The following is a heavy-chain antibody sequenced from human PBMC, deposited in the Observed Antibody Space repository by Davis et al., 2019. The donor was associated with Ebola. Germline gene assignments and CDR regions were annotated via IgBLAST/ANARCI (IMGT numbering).Heavy chain of an antibody. CDR3: ARGGTHLFHYYSGLDV. CDR2: IYYSGST. V-gene: IGHV4-31*03. CDR1: GGSISSTYYC. Sequence: PSETLSLTCSVSGGSISSTYYCWSWIRQLPGKGLEWIGDIYYSGSTYYNPSLKSRVTISVDTSKNQFSLRLSSVTAADTAVYYCARGGTHLFHYYSGLDVWAKGPRSPSP. J-gene: IGHJ6*02. D-gene: IGHD2/OR15-2a*01.